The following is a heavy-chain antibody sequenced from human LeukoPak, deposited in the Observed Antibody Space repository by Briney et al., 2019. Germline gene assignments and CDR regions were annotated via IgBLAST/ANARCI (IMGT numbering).Heavy chain of an antibody. D-gene: IGHD3-10*01. CDR1: GFTLRIYN. CDR2: INNNGTII. V-gene: IGHV3-48*04. Sequence: GGSLRLSCVASGFTLRIYNMDWVRQAPGKGPEWVAYINNNGTIIDYADSVKGRFTVSRDNAKNSLYLQMDSLRVEDTAVYYCARDLRGVGHWFDPWGQGTLVTVSS. CDR3: ARDLRGVGHWFDP. J-gene: IGHJ5*02.